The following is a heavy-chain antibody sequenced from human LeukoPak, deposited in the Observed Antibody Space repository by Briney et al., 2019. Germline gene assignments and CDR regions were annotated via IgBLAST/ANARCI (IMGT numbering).Heavy chain of an antibody. CDR3: ARDFSYSSGWLFDY. V-gene: IGHV1-2*02. CDR1: GYTFTGYY. CDR2: INPNSGGT. Sequence: ASVKVSCKASGYTFTGYYMHWARQAPGQGLEWMGWINPNSGGTNYAQKFQGRVTMTRDTSISTAYMELSRLRSDDTAVYYCARDFSYSSGWLFDYWGQGTLVTVSS. J-gene: IGHJ4*02. D-gene: IGHD6-19*01.